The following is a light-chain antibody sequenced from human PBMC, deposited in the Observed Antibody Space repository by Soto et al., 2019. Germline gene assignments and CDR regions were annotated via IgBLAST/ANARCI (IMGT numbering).Light chain of an antibody. V-gene: IGKV3-20*01. CDR1: QSVNSNY. CDR2: AAS. CDR3: QQYGSSPL. J-gene: IGKJ3*01. Sequence: EIVLTQSPGTLSLSPGERANLSCRASQSVNSNYLAWYQQKPGQTPRLLIYAASSRATGIPDRFSGSGSGTDFTLTISRLEPEAFAVYYCQQYGSSPLFGPGTKVDIK.